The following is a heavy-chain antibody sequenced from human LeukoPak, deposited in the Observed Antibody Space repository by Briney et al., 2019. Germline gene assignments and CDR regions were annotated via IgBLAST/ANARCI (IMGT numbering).Heavy chain of an antibody. D-gene: IGHD3-22*01. CDR1: GGSISSYYW. Sequence: TLSLTCTVSGGSISSYYWSWIRQPPGKALEWLALIYWDDDKRYSPSLKSRLTITKDTSKNQVVLTMTNMDPVDTATYYCAHYDSSGSPFWGQGTLVTVSS. CDR3: AHYDSSGSPF. J-gene: IGHJ4*02. V-gene: IGHV2-5*08. CDR2: IYWDDDK.